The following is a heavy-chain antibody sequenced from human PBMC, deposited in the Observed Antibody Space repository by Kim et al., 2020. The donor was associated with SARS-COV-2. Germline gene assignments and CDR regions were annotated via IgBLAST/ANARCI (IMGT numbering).Heavy chain of an antibody. D-gene: IGHD6-19*01. J-gene: IGHJ4*02. CDR3: ARAVVSHQWLGLKGFDY. V-gene: IGHV3-64*04. Sequence: KGRFTSSRDNSKNTLYLQMNSLRAEDTAVDYCARAVVSHQWLGLKGFDYWGQGTLVTVSS.